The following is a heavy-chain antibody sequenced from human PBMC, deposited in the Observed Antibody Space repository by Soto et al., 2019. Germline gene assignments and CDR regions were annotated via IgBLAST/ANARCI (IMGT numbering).Heavy chain of an antibody. V-gene: IGHV1-69*13. Sequence: SVKVSCKASGGTFSSYAISWVRQAPGQGLEWMGGIIPIFGTANYAQKFQGRVTITADESTSTAYMELSSLRSEDTAVYYCARDVGSGYPLGYFDYWGQGTLVTVSS. D-gene: IGHD3-22*01. J-gene: IGHJ4*02. CDR3: ARDVGSGYPLGYFDY. CDR1: GGTFSSYA. CDR2: IIPIFGTA.